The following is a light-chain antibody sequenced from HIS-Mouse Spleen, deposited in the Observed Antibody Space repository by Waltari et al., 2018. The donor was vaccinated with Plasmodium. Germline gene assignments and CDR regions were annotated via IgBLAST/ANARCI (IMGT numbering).Light chain of an antibody. J-gene: IGKJ2*01. CDR3: LQHNSYPMYT. CDR1: PGISNY. Sequence: DIQMTQSPSAMSASVGDRVTITCRASPGISNYLAWFQQKPGKVPKSLIYAASSLQSGVPSRFSGSGSGTEFTLTISSLQPEDFATYYCLQHNSYPMYTFGQGTKLEIK. V-gene: IGKV1-17*03. CDR2: AAS.